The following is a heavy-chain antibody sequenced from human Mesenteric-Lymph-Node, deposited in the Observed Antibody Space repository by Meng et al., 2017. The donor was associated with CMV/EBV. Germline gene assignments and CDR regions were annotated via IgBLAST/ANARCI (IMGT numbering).Heavy chain of an antibody. J-gene: IGHJ4*03. CDR1: GFTVSHNY. CDR3: ARDGWELPGVFDY. D-gene: IGHD1-26*01. CDR2: IYSDGST. Sequence: GGSLRLSCAASGFTVSHNYMSWVRQAPGKGLEWVSVIYSDGSTYYADSVKGRFTISRDESKNTVYLQMNSLKTEDTAVYYCARDGWELPGVFDYWGQGTMVTVSS. V-gene: IGHV3-66*02.